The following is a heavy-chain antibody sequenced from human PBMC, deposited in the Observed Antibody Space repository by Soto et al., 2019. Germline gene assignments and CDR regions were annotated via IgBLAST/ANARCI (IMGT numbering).Heavy chain of an antibody. D-gene: IGHD1-26*01. CDR1: GYTFTGYG. Sequence: GASVKVSCKASGYTFTGYGISWVRQAPGQGLEWMGWISAYNGNTNYAQKLQGRVTMTTDTSTSTAYMELRSLRSDDTAVYYCARDYSGSYYDHYYYGMDVWGQGTTVTVSS. J-gene: IGHJ6*02. V-gene: IGHV1-18*01. CDR2: ISAYNGNT. CDR3: ARDYSGSYYDHYYYGMDV.